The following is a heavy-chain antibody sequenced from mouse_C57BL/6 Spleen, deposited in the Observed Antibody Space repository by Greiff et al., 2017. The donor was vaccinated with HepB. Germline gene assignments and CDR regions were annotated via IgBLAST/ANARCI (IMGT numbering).Heavy chain of an antibody. CDR3: TRVGGEITTVVDSFAY. Sequence: QVQLQQSGAELVRPGASVTLSCKASGYTFTDYEMHWVKQTPVHGLEWIGAIDPETGGTAYNQKFKGKAILTADKSSSTAYMELRSLTSEDSAVYYCTRVGGEITTVVDSFAYWGQGTLVTVSA. CDR2: IDPETGGT. J-gene: IGHJ3*01. D-gene: IGHD1-1*01. V-gene: IGHV1-15*01. CDR1: GYTFTDYE.